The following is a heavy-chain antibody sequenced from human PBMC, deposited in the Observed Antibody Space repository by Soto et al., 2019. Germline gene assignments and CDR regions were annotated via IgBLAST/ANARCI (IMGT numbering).Heavy chain of an antibody. CDR2: IYYAGST. CDR1: GGSLSFNY. V-gene: IGHV4-59*08. CDR3: ARSVRLGDLSFRY. Sequence: SETLSLTCSVSGGSLSFNYWSWIRQVPGKGLEWIGFIYYAGSTKYNPSLNSRVTISVDTSKNQFSLTVTSVTAADTAVYYCARSVRLGDLSFRYWSQGTLVTVSS. J-gene: IGHJ4*02. D-gene: IGHD3-16*02.